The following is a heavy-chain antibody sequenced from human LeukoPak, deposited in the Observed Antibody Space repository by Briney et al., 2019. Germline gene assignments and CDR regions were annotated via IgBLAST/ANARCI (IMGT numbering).Heavy chain of an antibody. CDR2: ISYDGSNK. J-gene: IGHJ4*02. V-gene: IGHV3-30*04. CDR3: ANEGTTVAHT. CDR1: GFTFSSYA. D-gene: IGHD4-11*01. Sequence: GGSLRLSCAASGFTFSSYAMHWVRQAPGKGLEWVAVISYDGSNKYYADSVKGRFTISRDNSKNTLYLQMNSLRAEDTAVYYCANEGTTVAHTWGQGTLVTASS.